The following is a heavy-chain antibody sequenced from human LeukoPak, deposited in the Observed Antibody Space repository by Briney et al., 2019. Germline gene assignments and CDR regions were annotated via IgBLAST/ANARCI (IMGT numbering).Heavy chain of an antibody. CDR3: ARGGHRLVHYGSGSYYIDAFDI. V-gene: IGHV1-2*02. J-gene: IGHJ3*02. CDR2: INPNSGGT. Sequence: ASVKVSCKASGYTFTGYYMHWVRQAPGQGLEWMGWINPNSGGTNYAQKFQGRVTMTRDTSISTAYMELSRLRSDDTAVYYCARGGHRLVHYGSGSYYIDAFDIWGQGTMVTVSS. CDR1: GYTFTGYY. D-gene: IGHD3-10*01.